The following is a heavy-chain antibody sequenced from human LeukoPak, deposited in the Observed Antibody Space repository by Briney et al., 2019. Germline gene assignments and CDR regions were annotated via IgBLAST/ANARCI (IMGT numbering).Heavy chain of an antibody. Sequence: PSETLSLTCTVSGYSISSGYYWGWIRQPPGKGLEWIGSIYHSGSTYYNPSLKSRVTISVDSSKNQFSLKLGSVTAADTAVYYCAMGVIVVVPAAIKDDYWSQGTLVTVSS. CDR3: AMGVIVVVPAAIKDDY. V-gene: IGHV4-38-2*02. CDR1: GYSISSGYY. D-gene: IGHD2-2*02. CDR2: IYHSGST. J-gene: IGHJ4*02.